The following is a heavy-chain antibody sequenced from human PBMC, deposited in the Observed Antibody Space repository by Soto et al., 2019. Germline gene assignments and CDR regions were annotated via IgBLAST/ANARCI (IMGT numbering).Heavy chain of an antibody. CDR3: ARWVVVVTARRFDP. Sequence: SETLSLTCTVSGGSVSSGSYYWSWIRQPPGKGLEWIGYIYYSGSTNYNPSLKSRVTISVDTSKNQFSLKLSSVTAADTAVYYCARWVVVVTARRFDPWGQGTLVTVSS. D-gene: IGHD2-21*02. J-gene: IGHJ5*02. CDR1: GGSVSSGSYY. CDR2: IYYSGST. V-gene: IGHV4-61*01.